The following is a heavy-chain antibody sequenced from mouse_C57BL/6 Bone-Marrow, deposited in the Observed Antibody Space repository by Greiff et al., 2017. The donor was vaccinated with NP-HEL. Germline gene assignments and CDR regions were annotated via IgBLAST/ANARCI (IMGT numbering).Heavy chain of an antibody. D-gene: IGHD1-1*01. V-gene: IGHV1-26*01. Sequence: VQLQQSGPELVKPGASVKISCKASGYTFTDYYMNWVKQSHGKSLEWIGDINPNNGGTSYNQKFKGKATLTVDKSSSTAYMELRSLTSEDSAVYYCLYRFDYWGQGTTLTVSS. J-gene: IGHJ2*01. CDR1: GYTFTDYY. CDR3: LYRFDY. CDR2: INPNNGGT.